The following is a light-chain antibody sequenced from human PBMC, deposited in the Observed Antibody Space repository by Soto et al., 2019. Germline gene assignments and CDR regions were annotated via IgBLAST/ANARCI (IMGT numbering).Light chain of an antibody. Sequence: EIVMTQSPATLSVSPGERATLSCRASQSVSSNLAWYQQKPGQAPRLLIYGASTRATGIPARFSGGGSGTDFTLTISRLEPEDFAVYYCQQYNNWPPLTFGGGTKVDIK. V-gene: IGKV3-15*01. J-gene: IGKJ4*01. CDR1: QSVSSN. CDR3: QQYNNWPPLT. CDR2: GAS.